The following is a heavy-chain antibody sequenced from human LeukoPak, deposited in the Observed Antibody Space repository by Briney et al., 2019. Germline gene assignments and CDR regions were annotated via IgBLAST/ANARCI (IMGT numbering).Heavy chain of an antibody. CDR3: ARVQYSSSVDS. J-gene: IGHJ4*02. CDR1: GGSFSGYY. CDR2: IYTSGST. D-gene: IGHD6-6*01. V-gene: IGHV4-59*10. Sequence: SETLSLTCAVYGGSFSGYYWSWLRQPAGKGLEWIGRIYTSGSTNYNPSLKSRVTMSVDTSKNQFSLKLSSVTAADTAVYYCARVQYSSSVDSWGQGTLVTVSS.